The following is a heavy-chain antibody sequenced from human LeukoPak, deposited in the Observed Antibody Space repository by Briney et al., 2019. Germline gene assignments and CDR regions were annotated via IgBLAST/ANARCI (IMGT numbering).Heavy chain of an antibody. V-gene: IGHV4-38-2*02. CDR3: ARVVASTSIDS. J-gene: IGHJ4*02. CDR2: IYHSGST. CDR1: GYSISSGYY. Sequence: PSETLSLTCTVSGYSISSGYYWGWIRQPPGKGLEWIGSIYHSGSTYYNPSLKSRVTISVDPSKNRFSLKVTSVTAADTALYYCARVVASTSIDSWGQGTLVTVSS. D-gene: IGHD2-15*01.